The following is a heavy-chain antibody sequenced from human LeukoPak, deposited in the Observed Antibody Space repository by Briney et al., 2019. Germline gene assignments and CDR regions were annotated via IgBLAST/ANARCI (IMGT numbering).Heavy chain of an antibody. D-gene: IGHD3-10*01. J-gene: IGHJ4*02. CDR3: ARVAYYYGSGSSKGDELGY. CDR1: GYTFTGYY. CDR2: INPNSGGT. Sequence: ASVKVSCKASGYTFTGYYMHWVRQAPGQGLEWMGWINPNSGGTNYAQKFQGRVTMTRDTSISTAYMELSRLRSDDTAVYYCARVAYYYGSGSSKGDELGYWGQGTLVTVSS. V-gene: IGHV1-2*02.